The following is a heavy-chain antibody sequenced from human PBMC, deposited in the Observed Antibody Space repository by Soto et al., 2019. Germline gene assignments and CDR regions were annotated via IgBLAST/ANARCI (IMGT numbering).Heavy chain of an antibody. V-gene: IGHV6-1*01. Sequence: SHTLSLTCAISGYSVSRNGAAWNWIWQSPSRGLQWLGRTYYRSKWNNDYAVSVKSRITINPDTSKNQFSLQLNSVTPEDTAVYYCARGHAGTMDVWGQGTKVTVS. CDR2: TYYRSKWNN. CDR1: GYSVSRNGAA. CDR3: ARGHAGTMDV. D-gene: IGHD1-1*01. J-gene: IGHJ6*02.